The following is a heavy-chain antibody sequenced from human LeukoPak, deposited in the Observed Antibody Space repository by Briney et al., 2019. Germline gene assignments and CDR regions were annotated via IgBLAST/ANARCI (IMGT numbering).Heavy chain of an antibody. J-gene: IGHJ6*04. D-gene: IGHD3-10*02. V-gene: IGHV3-11*04. Sequence: LSLTCTVSSGSIGSYYWSWIRQPPGKGLEWVSYISSSGSTIYYADSVKGRFTISRDNAKNSLYLQMNSLRAEDTAVYYCAELGITMIGGVWGKGTTVTISS. CDR2: ISSSGSTI. CDR1: SGSIGSYY. CDR3: AELGITMIGGV.